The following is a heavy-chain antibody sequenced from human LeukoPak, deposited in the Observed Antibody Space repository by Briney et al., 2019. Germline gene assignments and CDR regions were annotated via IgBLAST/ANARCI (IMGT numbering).Heavy chain of an antibody. V-gene: IGHV4-34*01. CDR3: AKISGNFRLNYFDN. D-gene: IGHD1-26*01. J-gene: IGHJ4*02. Sequence: PSETLSLTCAVSGGPFRAFYWSWIRQPPGKGLEWIGEVNHSGGTNYSPSLKSRVTISLDTSKNQFSLKLSSVTAADTAVYYCAKISGNFRLNYFDNWGQGTLVTVSS. CDR2: VNHSGGT. CDR1: GGPFRAFY.